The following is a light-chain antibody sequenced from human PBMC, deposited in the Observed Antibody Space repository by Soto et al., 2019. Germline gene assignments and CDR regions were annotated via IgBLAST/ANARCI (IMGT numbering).Light chain of an antibody. J-gene: IGLJ2*01. V-gene: IGLV1-44*01. Sequence: QSALTQPPSASGTPGQRVTISCSGGRTNIGSNTVNWYQQVPGTAPKFLIYSNNQRPSGVPDRFSGSKSGTSASLAISGLQADDEADYYCASWDDSLNGLVFGGGTKLTVL. CDR1: RTNIGSNT. CDR3: ASWDDSLNGLV. CDR2: SNN.